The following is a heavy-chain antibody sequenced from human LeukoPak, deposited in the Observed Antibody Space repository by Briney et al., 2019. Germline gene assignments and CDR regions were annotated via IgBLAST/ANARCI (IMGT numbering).Heavy chain of an antibody. CDR2: IRSKANSYAT. V-gene: IGHV3-73*01. Sequence: GGSLRLSCAASGFTFSDSAVHWARQASGKGLEWVGRIRSKANSYATAYAASVKGRFTISRDDSKNTAYLQMNSLKTEDTAVFYCAKDLYLRDFWSGYFDYWGQGIPVTVSS. J-gene: IGHJ4*02. CDR1: GFTFSDSA. D-gene: IGHD3-3*01. CDR3: AKDLYLRDFWSGYFDY.